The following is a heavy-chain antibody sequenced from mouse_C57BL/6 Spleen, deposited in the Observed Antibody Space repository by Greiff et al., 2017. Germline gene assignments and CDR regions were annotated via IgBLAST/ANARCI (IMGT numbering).Heavy chain of an antibody. J-gene: IGHJ2*01. CDR3: ARDARSYYFDY. V-gene: IGHV3-6*01. Sequence: EVQLQESGPGLVKPSQSLSLTCSVTGYSITSGYYWNWIRQFPGNKLEWMGYISYDGSNNYNPSLKNRISITRDTSKNQFFLKLNSVTTEDTATYYCARDARSYYFDYWGQGTTLTVSS. CDR1: GYSITSGYY. CDR2: ISYDGSN.